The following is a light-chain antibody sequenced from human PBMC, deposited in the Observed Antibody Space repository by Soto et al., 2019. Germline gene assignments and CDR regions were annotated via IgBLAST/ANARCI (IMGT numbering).Light chain of an antibody. V-gene: IGKV1-5*03. J-gene: IGKJ1*01. CDR1: QSISSW. Sequence: DIQMTQSPSTLSASVGDRVTITCRASQSISSWLAWYQQKPGKAPKLLIYKASSLESGVPSRFSGSGSGTEVTPTISSLQPDDFATYYCQQYNSYSGTFGQGTKVEIK. CDR3: QQYNSYSGT. CDR2: KAS.